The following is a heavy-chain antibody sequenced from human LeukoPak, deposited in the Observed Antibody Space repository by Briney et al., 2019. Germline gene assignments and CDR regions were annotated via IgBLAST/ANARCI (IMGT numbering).Heavy chain of an antibody. CDR2: ISSSSSTI. CDR3: ARDLREYRVVPAAMPWGGMMPFGWFDP. J-gene: IGHJ5*02. Sequence: GGSLRLSCAASGFTFSSYSMNWVRQAPGKGLEWVSYISSSSSTIYYADSVKGRFTISRDNAKHSLYLQMNSLRAEDTAVYYCARDLREYRVVPAAMPWGGMMPFGWFDPWGRGTLVSVSS. CDR1: GFTFSSYS. V-gene: IGHV3-48*04. D-gene: IGHD2-2*01.